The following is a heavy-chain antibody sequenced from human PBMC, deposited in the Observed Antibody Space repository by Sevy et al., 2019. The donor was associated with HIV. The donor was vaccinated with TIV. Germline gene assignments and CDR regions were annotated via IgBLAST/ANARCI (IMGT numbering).Heavy chain of an antibody. D-gene: IGHD6-13*01. J-gene: IGHJ6*02. Sequence: GGSLRLSCAASGFTVSSDYMTWVRQAPGKGLEWVSVIYSGGTTYYADSVKDRFTISRDNSKNTVYLQMNSLRAEDTVVYYCARESSSTWQAGYYGMAVWGQGTTVTVSS. V-gene: IGHV3-66*01. CDR2: IYSGGTT. CDR3: ARESSSTWQAGYYGMAV. CDR1: GFTVSSDY.